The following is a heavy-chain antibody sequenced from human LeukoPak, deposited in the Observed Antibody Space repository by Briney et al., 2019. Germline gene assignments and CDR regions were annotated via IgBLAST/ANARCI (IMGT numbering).Heavy chain of an antibody. V-gene: IGHV3-48*03. D-gene: IGHD3-10*01. CDR1: GFTFSSYE. CDR2: ISSSGSTI. J-gene: IGHJ6*04. Sequence: TGGSLRLSCAASGFTFSSYEMNWVRQAPGKGLEWVSYISSSGSTIYYADSVKGRFTISRDNAKNSLYLQMNSLRAEDTAVYYCAREYHGSGQTRYYYYGMDVWGKGTTVTVSS. CDR3: AREYHGSGQTRYYYYGMDV.